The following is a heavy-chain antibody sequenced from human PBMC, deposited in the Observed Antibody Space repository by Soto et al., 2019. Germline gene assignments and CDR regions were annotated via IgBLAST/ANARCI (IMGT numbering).Heavy chain of an antibody. V-gene: IGHV1-69*12. J-gene: IGHJ2*01. D-gene: IGHD5-12*01. CDR1: GGTFSNYN. CDR2: IIPMFGTV. Sequence: QVQLVQSGAEVKKPGSSVKVSCKASGGTFSNYNINWVRQAPGQGLEWMGGIIPMFGTVNYAQKFQGRVTITADESTSTAYMDLSSLRSEDTAVYYCARGNHRWLQLWYFELWGRGTLVTVSS. CDR3: ARGNHRWLQLWYFEL.